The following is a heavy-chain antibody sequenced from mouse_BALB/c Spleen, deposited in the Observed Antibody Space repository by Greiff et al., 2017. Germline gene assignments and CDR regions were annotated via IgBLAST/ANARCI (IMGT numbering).Heavy chain of an antibody. CDR3: ARERGYYDYTWFAY. CDR2: ISDGGSYT. V-gene: IGHV5-4*02. Sequence: EVKLMESGGGLVKPGGSLKLSCAASGFTFSDYYMYWVRQTPEKRLEWVATISDGGSYTYYPDSVKGRFTISRDNAKNNLYLQMSSLKSEDTAMYYCARERGYYDYTWFAYWGQGTLVTVSA. D-gene: IGHD2-4*01. CDR1: GFTFSDYY. J-gene: IGHJ3*01.